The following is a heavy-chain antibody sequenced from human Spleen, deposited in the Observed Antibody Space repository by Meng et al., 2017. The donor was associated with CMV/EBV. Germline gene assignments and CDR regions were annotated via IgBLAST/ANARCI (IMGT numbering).Heavy chain of an antibody. CDR2: ISGSDYTT. CDR1: AFTFSSYA. J-gene: IGHJ4*02. CDR3: AKKGERRYSYGFYFDD. D-gene: IGHD5-18*01. V-gene: IGHV3-23*01. Sequence: LSLTCAASAFTFSSYAMSWVRQAPGKGLEWVSTISGSDYTTYYADSVKGRFTISRDNSKNTLYLQMNSLRAEDTAVYYCAKKGERRYSYGFYFDDWGQGTLVTVSS.